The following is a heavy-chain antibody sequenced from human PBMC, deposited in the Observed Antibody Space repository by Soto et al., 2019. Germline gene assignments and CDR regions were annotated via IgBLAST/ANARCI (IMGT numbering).Heavy chain of an antibody. Sequence: PSETLSLTCTVSGGSISTGGYYWSWIRQRPGKGLEWIGYIYYSVSTYYNPSLKSRVTISVDTSKNQISLKLSSVTAADTAVYYCARESVAHNPGYSSSSWYNWFDPWGQGTLVTVSS. CDR2: IYYSVST. D-gene: IGHD6-6*01. CDR3: ARESVAHNPGYSSSSWYNWFDP. CDR1: GGSISTGGYY. J-gene: IGHJ5*02. V-gene: IGHV4-31*02.